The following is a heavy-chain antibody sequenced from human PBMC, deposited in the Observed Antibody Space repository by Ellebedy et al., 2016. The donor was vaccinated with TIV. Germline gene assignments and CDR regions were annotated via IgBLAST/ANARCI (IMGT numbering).Heavy chain of an antibody. CDR2: ISDSGGYT. D-gene: IGHD3-3*01. V-gene: IGHV3-23*01. Sequence: GESLKISCSASRFTFSGYAMSWVRQAPGKGLEWVSAISDSGGYTYYADSVKGRFTISRDNSKNTLYLQMNSLRADDTAVYYCEKDSYHNFWNALFDSWGQGTLVTVSS. CDR3: EKDSYHNFWNALFDS. CDR1: RFTFSGYA. J-gene: IGHJ4*02.